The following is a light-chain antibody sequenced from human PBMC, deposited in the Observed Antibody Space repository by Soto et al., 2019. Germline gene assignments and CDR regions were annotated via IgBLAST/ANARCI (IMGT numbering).Light chain of an antibody. CDR2: EVS. J-gene: IGLJ2*01. Sequence: QSALPQPPSVSGSPGQSVTISCTGTSSDVGSYNRVSWYQQPPGTAPKLMIYEVSNRPSGVPDRFSGSKSGNTASLTISGLQAEDEADYYCSSYTSSSTFVVFGGGTKVTVL. CDR1: SSDVGSYNR. V-gene: IGLV2-18*02. CDR3: SSYTSSSTFVV.